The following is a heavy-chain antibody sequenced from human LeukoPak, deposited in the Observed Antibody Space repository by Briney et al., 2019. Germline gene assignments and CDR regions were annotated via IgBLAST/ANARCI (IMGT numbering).Heavy chain of an antibody. J-gene: IGHJ4*02. CDR3: AKDRSAWHQTIDY. CDR1: GFIFSNFG. V-gene: IGHV3-30*02. CDR2: IGSDGSNE. D-gene: IGHD3-3*01. Sequence: GGSLRLSCTASGFIFSNFGMHWVRQTPGRGLEWVTLIGSDGSNEEYADSVRGRFTISRDNSKNTLYLQMNSLRTEDTAVYYCAKDRSAWHQTIDYWGQGTLVTVSS.